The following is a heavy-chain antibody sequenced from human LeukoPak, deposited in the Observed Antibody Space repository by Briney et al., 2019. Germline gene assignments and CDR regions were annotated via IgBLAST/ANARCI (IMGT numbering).Heavy chain of an antibody. CDR2: INHSGST. V-gene: IGHV4-34*01. CDR1: GGSFSGYY. D-gene: IGHD3-9*01. CDR3: ARGATYYDILTGYSEPYNWFDP. Sequence: KASETLSLTCAVYGGSFSGYYWSWIRQPPGKGLEWIGEINHSGSTNYNPSLKSRVTISVDTSKNQFSLKLSSVTAADMAVYYCARGATYYDILTGYSEPYNWFDPWGQGTLVTVSS. J-gene: IGHJ5*02.